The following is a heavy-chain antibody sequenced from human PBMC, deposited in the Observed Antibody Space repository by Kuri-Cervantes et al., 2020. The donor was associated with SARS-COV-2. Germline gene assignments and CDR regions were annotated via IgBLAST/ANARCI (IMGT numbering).Heavy chain of an antibody. CDR2: IYHAGSS. CDR3: ARQGGAVAGHFDY. J-gene: IGHJ4*02. V-gene: IGHV4-39*01. CDR1: GGSISSSNYY. D-gene: IGHD6-19*01. Sequence: SETLSLTCSVSGGSISSSNYYWGWIRQPPGKGLEWIGSIYHAGSSYYKPSLKSRVTISVDTSKNQFSLKLSSVTAADTAVYYCARQGGAVAGHFDYWGQGTLVTVSS.